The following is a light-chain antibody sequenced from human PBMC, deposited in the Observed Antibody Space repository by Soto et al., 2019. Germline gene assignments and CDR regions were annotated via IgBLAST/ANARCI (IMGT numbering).Light chain of an antibody. J-gene: IGLJ7*01. V-gene: IGLV3-21*04. CDR3: QVWDSSSDAV. Sequence: SYELTQAPSVSVAPGKTASITCGGKNIGSKSVHWYQQKPGQAPILVIYYDSDRPSGIPERFSGSNSGNTATLTISRVEAEDEADYYCQVWDSSSDAVFGGGTQLTVL. CDR2: YDS. CDR1: NIGSKS.